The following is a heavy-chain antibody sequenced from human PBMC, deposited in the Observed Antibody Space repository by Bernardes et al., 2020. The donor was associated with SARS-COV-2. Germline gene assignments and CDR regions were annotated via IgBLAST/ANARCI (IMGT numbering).Heavy chain of an antibody. CDR1: GYSFTTYL. Sequence: ASVKVSCKASGYSFTTYLINWVRQAPGQGLEWMGWIDPNSGGTNFAQKFQGRVTLTRDTSISTAYMELSRLRSDDTAVYYCARGGQLWGYYYYGMDVWGQGTTVTVSS. CDR2: IDPNSGGT. V-gene: IGHV1-2*02. D-gene: IGHD5-18*01. CDR3: ARGGQLWGYYYYGMDV. J-gene: IGHJ6*02.